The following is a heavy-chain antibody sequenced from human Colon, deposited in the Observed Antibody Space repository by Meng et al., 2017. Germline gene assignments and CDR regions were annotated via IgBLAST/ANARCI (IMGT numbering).Heavy chain of an antibody. CDR2: ISSSGSI. CDR1: GFTFSSFS. J-gene: IGHJ4*02. CDR3: TRERGYIYGYSDY. Sequence: EVQLVGSGGGMVKPGGSLRLSCAASGFTFSSFSLNWVRRAPGKGLEWVSSISSSGSIYYVDSVKGRFTISRDNAKNSLSLQMDSLRVEDTAVYYCTRERGYIYGYSDYWGQGTLVTVSS. D-gene: IGHD5-18*01. V-gene: IGHV3-21*01.